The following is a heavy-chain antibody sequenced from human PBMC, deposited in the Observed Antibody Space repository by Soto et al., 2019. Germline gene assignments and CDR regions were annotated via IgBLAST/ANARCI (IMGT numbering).Heavy chain of an antibody. Sequence: SASLSLTCTGSGGSISSSRYYWGWMRQPPGKGLEWIGSIYYSGSTYYNPSLKSRVTISVDTSKNQFSLKLSSVTAADTAVYYCARLSSTAFDYWGQATLVTVSS. CDR2: IYYSGST. CDR3: ARLSSTAFDY. D-gene: IGHD3-3*02. V-gene: IGHV4-39*01. CDR1: GGSISSSRYY. J-gene: IGHJ4*02.